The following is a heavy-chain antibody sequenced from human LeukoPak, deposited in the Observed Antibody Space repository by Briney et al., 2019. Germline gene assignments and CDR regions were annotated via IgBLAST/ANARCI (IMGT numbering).Heavy chain of an antibody. CDR1: GFTFSSYG. CDR3: VGEYDILSGYYRLDY. Sequence: PGGSLRLSCAASGFTFSSYGMHWVRQAPGKGLEWVAVISYDGSNKYYADSVKGRFTISRDNSKNTLYLQMSSLRAEDTAVYYCVGEYDILSGYYRLDYWGQGTLVTVSS. D-gene: IGHD3-9*01. J-gene: IGHJ4*02. V-gene: IGHV3-30*03. CDR2: ISYDGSNK.